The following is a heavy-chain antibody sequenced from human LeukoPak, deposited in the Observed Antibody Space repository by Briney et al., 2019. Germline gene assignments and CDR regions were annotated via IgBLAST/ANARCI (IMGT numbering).Heavy chain of an antibody. D-gene: IGHD5-18*01. V-gene: IGHV4-59*08. CDR3: ARQDSAYTYDWFDP. Sequence: PSETLSLTCSVSDDSISSYSWSWIRQPPGMGLDWIGYIYYSGITTYNPSLKSRVTISVDTSKNQFSLKLSSVTAADTAVYYCARQDSAYTYDWFDPWGQGTLVTVSS. J-gene: IGHJ5*02. CDR1: DDSISSYS. CDR2: IYYSGIT.